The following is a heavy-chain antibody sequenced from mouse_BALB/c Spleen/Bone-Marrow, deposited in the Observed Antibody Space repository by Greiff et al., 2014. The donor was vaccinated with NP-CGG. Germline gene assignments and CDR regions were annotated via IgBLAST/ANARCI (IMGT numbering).Heavy chain of an antibody. CDR3: ARMITTRGFDY. V-gene: IGHV1S81*02. CDR2: LNPSNGHT. Sequence: QVQLKQSGAELLKPGTSVKLSCKASGYTFTRYWMHWVKQRPGQGLEWIGELNPSNGHTNYNGKFKNKATVTVDKSSSTAYMQLSSLTSEDPAVYYCARMITTRGFDYWGQGTTLTVSS. J-gene: IGHJ2*01. CDR1: GYTFTRYW. D-gene: IGHD2-4*01.